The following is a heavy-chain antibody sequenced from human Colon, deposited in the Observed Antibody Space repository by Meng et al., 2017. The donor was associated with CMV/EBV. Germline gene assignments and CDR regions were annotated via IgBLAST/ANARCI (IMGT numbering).Heavy chain of an antibody. Sequence: CAASGFTFSDYAMSWVRQAPGKGLEWVSDISASGGGIYYADSVKDRFTISRDNSKNILYLQLNSLRVEDTAVYYCAKVGDNVLGYFDYWGQGTLVTVSS. CDR2: ISASGGGI. CDR3: AKVGDNVLGYFDY. J-gene: IGHJ4*02. V-gene: IGHV3-23*01. D-gene: IGHD2-8*01. CDR1: GFTFSDYA.